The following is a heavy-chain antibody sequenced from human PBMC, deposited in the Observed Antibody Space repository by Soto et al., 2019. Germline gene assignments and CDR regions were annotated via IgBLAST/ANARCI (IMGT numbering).Heavy chain of an antibody. D-gene: IGHD2-15*01. J-gene: IGHJ4*02. CDR3: ARGRGGAADYFDF. V-gene: IGHV3-11*05. CDR1: GFTFSDYC. CDR2: ISSSTSHT. Sequence: QVQRVESGGGLVKPGGSLRLSCAVSGFTFSDYCMTWIRQAPGKGLEWVSYISSSTSHTNYADSVKGRFTISRDNAKNSLFLQMNSLRAEDTAVYYCARGRGGAADYFDFWGQGTLVTVSA.